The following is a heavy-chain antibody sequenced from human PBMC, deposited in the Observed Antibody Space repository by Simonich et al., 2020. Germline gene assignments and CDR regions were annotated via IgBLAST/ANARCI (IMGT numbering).Heavy chain of an antibody. CDR1: GGSISSSSYY. J-gene: IGHJ4*02. V-gene: IGHV4-39*01. CDR2: IYYSGSN. D-gene: IGHD6-6*01. Sequence: QLQLQESGPGMVKPSETLSLTCTVSGGSISSSSYYWGWIPQPPVTGLEWIGRIYYSGSNYYNPSLKSRVTISVDTSKNQFSLKLSSVTAADTAVYYCARWAYSSSYFDYWGQGTLVTVSS. CDR3: ARWAYSSSYFDY.